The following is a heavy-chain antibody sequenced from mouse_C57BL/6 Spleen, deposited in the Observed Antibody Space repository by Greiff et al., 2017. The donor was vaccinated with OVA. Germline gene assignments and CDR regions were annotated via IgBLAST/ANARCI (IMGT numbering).Heavy chain of an antibody. D-gene: IGHD4-1*01. V-gene: IGHV1-18*01. CDR3: ARGRGTGTGYFDD. CDR2: INPNNGGT. J-gene: IGHJ1*03. Sequence: EVQLQQSGPELVKPGASVKIPCKASGYTFTDYNMDWVKQSPGKSLEWIGDINPNNGGTIYNQKFKGKATLTVDKSSRTAYMELRSLTSEDTAVEYCARGRGTGTGYFDDWGTGTTVTVSA. CDR1: GYTFTDYN.